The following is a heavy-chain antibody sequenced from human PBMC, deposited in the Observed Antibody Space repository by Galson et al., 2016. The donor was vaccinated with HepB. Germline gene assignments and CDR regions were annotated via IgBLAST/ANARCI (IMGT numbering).Heavy chain of an antibody. D-gene: IGHD3-10*02. CDR2: MSSSGSTM. J-gene: IGHJ6*02. CDR3: AKDGGQQVVRWERLRKVYYVYAMVV. CDR1: GFTFSSYS. V-gene: IGHV3-48*02. Sequence: SLRLSCAASGFTFSSYSMNWVRQAPGKGLEWVSYMSSSGSTMYYADSVKGRFTISRDIAQNSLYLQMNSLRDEDTAVYYCAKDGGQQVVRWERLRKVYYVYAMVVWGQVTAVTVS.